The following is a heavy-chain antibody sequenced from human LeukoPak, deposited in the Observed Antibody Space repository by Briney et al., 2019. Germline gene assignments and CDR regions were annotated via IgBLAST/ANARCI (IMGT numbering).Heavy chain of an antibody. CDR2: IYSGGKT. J-gene: IGHJ4*02. D-gene: IGHD6-19*01. CDR3: AKDFGQWLVLASGYFDY. CDR1: GFTVSSNN. V-gene: IGHV3-53*05. Sequence: GGSLRLSCAASGFTVSSNNINWVRQAPGKGLEWVSVIYSGGKTYYADSVKGRFTISRDNSKNTLYLQMNSLRAEDTAVYYCAKDFGQWLVLASGYFDYWGQGTLVTVSS.